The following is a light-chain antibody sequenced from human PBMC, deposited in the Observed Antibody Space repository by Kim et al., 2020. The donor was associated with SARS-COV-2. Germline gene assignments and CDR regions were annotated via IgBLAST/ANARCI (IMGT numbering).Light chain of an antibody. Sequence: SLSPGKRATLPCRASQSVSSSYLAWYQQKPGQAPRLLIYGASSRATGIPDRFSGSGSGTDFTLTIIRLEPEDFAVYYCQQYGSSYTFGQGTKLEI. CDR3: QQYGSSYT. CDR1: QSVSSSY. V-gene: IGKV3-20*01. CDR2: GAS. J-gene: IGKJ2*01.